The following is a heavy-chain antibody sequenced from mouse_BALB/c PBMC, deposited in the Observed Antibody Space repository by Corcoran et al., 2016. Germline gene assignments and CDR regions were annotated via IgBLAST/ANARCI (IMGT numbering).Heavy chain of an antibody. CDR1: GYTFTSYV. D-gene: IGHD4-1*01. CDR2: IHPYNDGT. CDR3: ASGWDGSY. J-gene: IGHJ2*01. Sequence: EVQLQQSGPELVKPGASVKMSCKASGYTFTSYVMHWVKQKPGQGLEWIGYIHPYNDGTKYNETFKGKATLTSDKASSTAYMELSSLTSEDSAGYYWASGWDGSYWGQGTTLTVAS. V-gene: IGHV1S136*01.